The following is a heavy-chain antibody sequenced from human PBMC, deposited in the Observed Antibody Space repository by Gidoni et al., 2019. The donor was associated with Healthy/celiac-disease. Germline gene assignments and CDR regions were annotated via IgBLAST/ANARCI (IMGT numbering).Heavy chain of an antibody. CDR3: ARDLVQLWLNWFDP. CDR1: GFTFSSYS. J-gene: IGHJ5*02. Sequence: EVQLVESGGGLVKPGGSLRLSCAASGFTFSSYSMNWVRQAQGKGLEWVSSISSSSSYIYYADSVKGRFTISRDNAKNSLYLQMNSLRAEDTAVYYCARDLVQLWLNWFDPWGQGTLVTVSS. D-gene: IGHD5-18*01. V-gene: IGHV3-21*01. CDR2: ISSSSSYI.